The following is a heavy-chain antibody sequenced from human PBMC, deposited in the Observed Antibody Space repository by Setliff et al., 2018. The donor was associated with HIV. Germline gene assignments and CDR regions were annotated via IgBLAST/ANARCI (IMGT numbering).Heavy chain of an antibody. Sequence: SETLSLTCAVSGYSISTNEWWGWIRQPPGKGLAWIGYISNSGKIYYDPSLNSRVTLSADTSKNQLSLKLTSVTAEDTAVYYCATNRVGNYPLDYWGRGTLVTVSS. J-gene: IGHJ4*02. D-gene: IGHD1-7*01. CDR3: ATNRVGNYPLDY. V-gene: IGHV4-28*05. CDR2: ISNSGKI. CDR1: GYSISTNEW.